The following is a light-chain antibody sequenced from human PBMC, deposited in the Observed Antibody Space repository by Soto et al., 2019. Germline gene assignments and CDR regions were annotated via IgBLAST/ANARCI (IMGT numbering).Light chain of an antibody. V-gene: IGLV2-14*01. Sequence: QSVLTQPASVSGPPGQSITISCTGTSSDVGGYNYVSWYQQHPGKAPKLMIYDVSNRPSGVSNRFSGSKSGNTASLTISGLQAEDEADYYCSSYTSSRTKVFGTGTKVTVL. CDR3: SSYTSSRTKV. CDR2: DVS. CDR1: SSDVGGYNY. J-gene: IGLJ1*01.